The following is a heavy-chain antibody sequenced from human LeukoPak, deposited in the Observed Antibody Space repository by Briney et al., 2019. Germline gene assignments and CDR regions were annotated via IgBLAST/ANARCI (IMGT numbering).Heavy chain of an antibody. CDR2: ISSSSSTI. Sequence: GGSLRLSCAASGFTFSSYSMNWVRQAPGKGLEWVSYISSSSSTIYYADSVKGRFTISRDNAKNSLYLQMNSLRAEDTAVYYCARDARGKSYYYDSSGTYYYYMDVWGKGTTVTVSS. D-gene: IGHD3-22*01. V-gene: IGHV3-48*04. CDR1: GFTFSSYS. J-gene: IGHJ6*03. CDR3: ARDARGKSYYYDSSGTYYYYMDV.